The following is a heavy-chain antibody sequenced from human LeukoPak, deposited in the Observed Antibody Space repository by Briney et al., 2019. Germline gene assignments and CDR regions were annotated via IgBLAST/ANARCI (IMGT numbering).Heavy chain of an antibody. V-gene: IGHV3-7*01. Sequence: AGGSLRLSCAASRFTFSSYWMSWVRQAPGKGLEWVANIKQGGSEKYYVDFVKGRFTISRDNAKNSLYLQMNRLRAEDTAAYYCARDAPPYCGGGSCYSHYWGQGALVTVSS. CDR1: RFTFSSYW. CDR2: IKQGGSEK. J-gene: IGHJ4*02. CDR3: ARDAPPYCGGGSCYSHY. D-gene: IGHD2-15*01.